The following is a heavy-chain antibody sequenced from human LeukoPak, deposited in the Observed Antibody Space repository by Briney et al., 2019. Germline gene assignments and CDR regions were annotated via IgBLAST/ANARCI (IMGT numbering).Heavy chain of an antibody. D-gene: IGHD6-13*01. CDR1: GGTFSSYA. V-gene: IGHV1-69*13. J-gene: IGHJ5*02. Sequence: ASVKVSCKASGGTFSSYAISWVRQAPGQGLEWMGGIIPIFGTANYAQKFQGRVTITADESTSTAYMELSSLRSEDTAVYYCARKEDAGYSSSWYWFDPWGQGTLVTVSS. CDR3: ARKEDAGYSSSWYWFDP. CDR2: IIPIFGTA.